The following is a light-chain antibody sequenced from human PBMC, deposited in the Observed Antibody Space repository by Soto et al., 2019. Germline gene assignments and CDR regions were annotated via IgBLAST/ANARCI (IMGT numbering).Light chain of an antibody. CDR3: QSYDSSLGGSKGV. J-gene: IGLJ3*02. CDR1: SSDIGAGYD. CDR2: SNI. Sequence: QSVLTQPPSMSGAPGQMVTISCTGSSSDIGAGYDVHWYQQFPGTAPKLLIYSNINRPSGVPDRFSGSKSGTSASLAITGLQAEDEADYYCQSYDSSLGGSKGVFGGGTKLTVL. V-gene: IGLV1-40*01.